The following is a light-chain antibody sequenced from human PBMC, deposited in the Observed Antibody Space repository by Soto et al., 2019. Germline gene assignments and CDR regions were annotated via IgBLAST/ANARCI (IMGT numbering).Light chain of an antibody. V-gene: IGLV1-44*01. Sequence: QSVLTQPPSASGTPGQTVTVSCSGSSSNIGSYTVNWYQQLPGTAPKLVIYSKHQRPSGVPDRFSGSKSGTSASLAISWRQSEDEADYYCAAWDDSLNGSVFGSGTKVTVL. CDR2: SKH. CDR1: SSNIGSYT. J-gene: IGLJ1*01. CDR3: AAWDDSLNGSV.